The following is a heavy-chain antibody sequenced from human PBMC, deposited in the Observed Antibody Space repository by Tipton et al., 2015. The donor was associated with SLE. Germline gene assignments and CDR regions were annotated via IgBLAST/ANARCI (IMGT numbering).Heavy chain of an antibody. CDR1: GFTFDDHA. V-gene: IGHV3-9*01. CDR3: TKDRGRSRRFYFFGMGV. D-gene: IGHD2/OR15-2a*01. Sequence: SLRLSCAASGFTFDDHAMHWVRQAPGRGLEWVGGISWNSNSIGYADSAKGRFTISRDNAKNSLYLQMNSLRAEDTAFYYCTKDRGRSRRFYFFGMGVWGQGTTVTVSS. CDR2: ISWNSNSI. J-gene: IGHJ6*02.